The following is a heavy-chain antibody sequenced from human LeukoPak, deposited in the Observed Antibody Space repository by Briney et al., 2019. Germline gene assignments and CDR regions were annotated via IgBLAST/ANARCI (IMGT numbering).Heavy chain of an antibody. CDR1: GFSFSNFI. J-gene: IGHJ4*02. CDR3: ASLPGGYCSTTSCPGY. V-gene: IGHV3-21*04. D-gene: IGHD2-2*01. CDR2: ISDSSSYI. Sequence: GGSLRLSCAASGFSFSNFIMSWVRQAPGKGLEWVSPISDSSSYIYYADSVKGRFTISRDNAKDSLFLQMDSLRAEDTAVYYCASLPGGYCSTTSCPGYWGQGTLVTVSS.